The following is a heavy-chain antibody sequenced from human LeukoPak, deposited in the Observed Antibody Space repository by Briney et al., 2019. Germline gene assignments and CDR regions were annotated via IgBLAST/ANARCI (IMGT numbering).Heavy chain of an antibody. D-gene: IGHD2-21*02. Sequence: PSETLSLTCAVYGGSFSGYYWSWIRQPPGKGLEWIGEINHSGSTNYNPSLKSRVTISVDTSKNQFSLKLSSVTAADTAVHYCAGSYCGGDCYSSSSTIDYWGQGTLVTVSS. CDR1: GGSFSGYY. CDR3: AGSYCGGDCYSSSSTIDY. V-gene: IGHV4-34*01. CDR2: INHSGST. J-gene: IGHJ4*02.